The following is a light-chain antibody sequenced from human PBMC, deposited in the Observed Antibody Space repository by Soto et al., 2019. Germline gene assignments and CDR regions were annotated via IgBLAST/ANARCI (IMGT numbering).Light chain of an antibody. V-gene: IGLV2-14*03. CDR2: DVN. J-gene: IGLJ1*01. CDR1: SSDVGGYTH. CDR3: CSYTSSSSYV. Sequence: QSVLTQPASVSGSPGQSITISCTGTSSDVGGYTHVSWYQQHPGKAPKLMIYDVNNRPSGVSNRFSGSKSGNTASLTISGLQADDEADYYCCSYTSSSSYVFRTGTKVTVL.